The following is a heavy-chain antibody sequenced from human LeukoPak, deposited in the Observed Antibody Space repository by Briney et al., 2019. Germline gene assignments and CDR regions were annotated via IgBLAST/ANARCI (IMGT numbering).Heavy chain of an antibody. CDR1: GFTFSSYA. Sequence: GRSLRLSCAASGFTFSSYAMHWVRQAPGKGLEWVAVISYDGSNKYYADSVKGRFTISRDNSKNTLYLQMNSLRAEDTAVYYCARDPSGSYDADWFGPWGQGTLVTVSS. D-gene: IGHD1-26*01. CDR3: ARDPSGSYDADWFGP. J-gene: IGHJ5*02. V-gene: IGHV3-30*04. CDR2: ISYDGSNK.